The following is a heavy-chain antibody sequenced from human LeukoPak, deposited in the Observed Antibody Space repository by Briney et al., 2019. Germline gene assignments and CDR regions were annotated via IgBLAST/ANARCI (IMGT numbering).Heavy chain of an antibody. J-gene: IGHJ3*02. V-gene: IGHV3-30*02. Sequence: GGSLRLSCAASGFTFSSYGMHWVRQAPGKGLEWVAFIRYDGGNKYYADSVKGRFTISRDNSKNTLYLQMNSLRAEDTAVYYCARAREWEPDAFDIWGQGTMVTVSS. CDR1: GFTFSSYG. CDR2: IRYDGGNK. D-gene: IGHD1-26*01. CDR3: ARAREWEPDAFDI.